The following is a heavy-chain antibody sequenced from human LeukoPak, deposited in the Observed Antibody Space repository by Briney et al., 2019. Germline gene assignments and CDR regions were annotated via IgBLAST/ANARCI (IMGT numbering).Heavy chain of an antibody. J-gene: IGHJ4*02. CDR3: ARDTYDSSGYSKFDY. Sequence: SETLSLTCTVSGGSISSYYWSWIRQPPGKGLEWIGYIYYSGSTNYNPSLKSRVTISVDTSKNQFSLKLSSVTAADTAVYYCARDTYDSSGYSKFDYWGQGTPVTVSS. CDR2: IYYSGST. CDR1: GGSISSYY. V-gene: IGHV4-59*01. D-gene: IGHD3-22*01.